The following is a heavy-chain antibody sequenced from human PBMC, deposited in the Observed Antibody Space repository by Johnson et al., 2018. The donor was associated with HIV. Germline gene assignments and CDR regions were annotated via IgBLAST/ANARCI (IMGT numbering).Heavy chain of an antibody. Sequence: QVQLVESGGGVVQPGRSLRLSCAASGFTFSSYAVHWVRQAPGKGLEWVAIISYDGSNKYYADSVKGRFTISRDNSTDTLYLQMNRLRAEDTAGYYCARDPSYDMAHTDGFDIWGQGTMVTVSS. CDR3: ARDPSYDMAHTDGFDI. J-gene: IGHJ3*02. V-gene: IGHV3-30-3*01. CDR1: GFTFSSYA. CDR2: ISYDGSNK. D-gene: IGHD3-22*01.